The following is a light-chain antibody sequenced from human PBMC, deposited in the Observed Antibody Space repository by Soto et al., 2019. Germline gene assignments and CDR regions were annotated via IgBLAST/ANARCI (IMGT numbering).Light chain of an antibody. CDR1: SSNIETNL. Sequence: QSVLTQPASASGTPGQRVTISCSGSSSNIETNLVHWYQHLPGASPTLLIYNNDQRPSWVPDRFSSSKSGTSASLPIIWLRSEEDADDYFTATDDRMTGPVFGGGTKVTVL. V-gene: IGLV1-47*02. CDR3: TATDDRMTGPV. CDR2: NND. J-gene: IGLJ2*01.